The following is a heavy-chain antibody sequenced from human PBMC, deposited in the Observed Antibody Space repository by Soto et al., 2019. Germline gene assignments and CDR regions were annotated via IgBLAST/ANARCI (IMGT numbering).Heavy chain of an antibody. V-gene: IGHV4-31*01. CDR1: GGSISSGGSY. J-gene: IGHJ4*02. CDR3: ARDGTSGWVDS. Sequence: QVQLQESGPGLVKPSQTLSLTCTVSGGSISSGGSYWTWIRQHPGKGLEWIGYIYYSGSTYHNPSLKSQVTISIDTSENQFSLKLSSVTAADTAVYYCARDGTSGWVDSWGQGILVTVSS. D-gene: IGHD6-19*01. CDR2: IYYSGST.